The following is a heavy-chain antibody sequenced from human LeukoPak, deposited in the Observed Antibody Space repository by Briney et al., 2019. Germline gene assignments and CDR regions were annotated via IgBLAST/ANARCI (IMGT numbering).Heavy chain of an antibody. CDR3: AKPQYDSSLYYFDY. V-gene: IGHV3-11*03. D-gene: IGHD3-22*01. J-gene: IGHJ4*02. CDR1: GFTFSDYY. Sequence: PGGSLRLSCAASGFTFSDYYMSWIRQAPGKGLEWLSYISSSISYTNYPDSVKGRFTISRDNSKNTLWLQMNGLRAEDTPLYYCAKPQYDSSLYYFDYWGQGTLVTVSS. CDR2: ISSSISYT.